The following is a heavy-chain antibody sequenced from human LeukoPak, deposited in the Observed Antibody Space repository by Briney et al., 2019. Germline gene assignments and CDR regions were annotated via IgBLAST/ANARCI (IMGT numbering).Heavy chain of an antibody. CDR2: IYYSGST. V-gene: IGHV4-30-4*01. Sequence: SQTLPLTCTVSGGSISSGDYYWSWIRQPPGKVLEWIGYIYYSGSTYYNPSLKSRVTISVDTSKNQFSLKLTSVTAADTAVYYCAGGDSGYVGYWGQGTLVTVSS. J-gene: IGHJ4*02. D-gene: IGHD5-12*01. CDR1: GGSISSGDYY. CDR3: AGGDSGYVGY.